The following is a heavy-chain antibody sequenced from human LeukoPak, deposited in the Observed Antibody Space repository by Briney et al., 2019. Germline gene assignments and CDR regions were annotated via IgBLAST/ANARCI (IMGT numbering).Heavy chain of an antibody. J-gene: IGHJ5*02. CDR1: GGTFSSYA. Sequence: SVKVSCKASGGTFSSYAISWVRQAPGQGFEWMGGIIPIFGTANYAQKFQGRVTITADKSTSTAYMELSSLRSEDTAVYYCASNGAITGATIYGFDPWGQGTLVTVSS. CDR2: IIPIFGTA. V-gene: IGHV1-69*06. D-gene: IGHD1-26*01. CDR3: ASNGAITGATIYGFDP.